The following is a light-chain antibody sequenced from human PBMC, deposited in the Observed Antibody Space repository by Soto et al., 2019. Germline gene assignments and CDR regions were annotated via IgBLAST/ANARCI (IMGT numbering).Light chain of an antibody. Sequence: EIVLTQSPGTLSLSPGERATLSCRASQSVSSTYLAWFQQTPGQAPRLLIYGASNRATGIPDRFSGSGSGTEFTLTISSLQPDDFATYYCQHYNTYSRTFGQGTNVEIK. J-gene: IGKJ1*01. CDR3: QHYNTYSRT. CDR2: GAS. V-gene: IGKV3-20*01. CDR1: QSVSSTY.